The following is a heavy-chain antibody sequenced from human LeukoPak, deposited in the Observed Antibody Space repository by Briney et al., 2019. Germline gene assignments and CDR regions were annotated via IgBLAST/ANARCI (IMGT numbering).Heavy chain of an antibody. CDR2: ISSSGSTI. D-gene: IGHD1-26*01. V-gene: IGHV3-11*01. Sequence: GGSLRLSCAASGFTFSDYYMSWIRQAPGKGLEWVSYISSSGSTIYYADSVKVRFTISRDNAKNSLYLQMNSLRAEDTAVYYCARAEVGASFLFWFDPWGQGTLVTVSS. CDR1: GFTFSDYY. J-gene: IGHJ5*02. CDR3: ARAEVGASFLFWFDP.